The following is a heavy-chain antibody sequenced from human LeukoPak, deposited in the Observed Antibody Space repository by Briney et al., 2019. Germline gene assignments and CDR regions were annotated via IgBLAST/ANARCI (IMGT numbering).Heavy chain of an antibody. V-gene: IGHV3-53*01. CDR3: ARVHRSGRVRANYYYYGMDV. Sequence: PGGSLRLSCAASGFTVSGTYMSWVRQAPGKGLEWVSVIYSAGDTFSADSVKGRFTISRDNSKNTLYLQMNSLRAEDTAVYYCARVHRSGRVRANYYYYGMDVWGQGTTVTDSS. CDR1: GFTVSGTY. D-gene: IGHD6-25*01. J-gene: IGHJ6*02. CDR2: IYSAGDT.